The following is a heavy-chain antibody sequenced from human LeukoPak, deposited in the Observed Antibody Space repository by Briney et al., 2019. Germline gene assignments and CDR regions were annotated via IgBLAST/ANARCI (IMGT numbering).Heavy chain of an antibody. J-gene: IGHJ4*02. CDR3: AREGRQDYVYFDC. Sequence: SETLSLTCTVSGDSISSYYWSWIRQPPGKGLEWMGYINYSGNTNYNPSLKSRVTISVDTSKNQFSLRLTSVTAAGTAVYYCAREGRQDYVYFDCWGQGTLVTVS. CDR2: INYSGNT. CDR1: GDSISSYY. D-gene: IGHD4-17*01. V-gene: IGHV4-59*01.